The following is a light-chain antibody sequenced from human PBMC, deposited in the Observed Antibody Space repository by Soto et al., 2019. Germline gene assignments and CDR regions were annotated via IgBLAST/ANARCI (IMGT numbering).Light chain of an antibody. CDR2: EVS. CDR1: SSDVGSYNL. Sequence: QSVLTQPASVSGSPGQSITISCTGTSSDVGSYNLVSWYQQHPGKDHKLMIYEVSKRPSGVTNRFSGSKSGNTASLTISGLQAEDEADYYCCSYAGSSTFVFGTGTKRTVL. V-gene: IGLV2-23*02. J-gene: IGLJ1*01. CDR3: CSYAGSSTFV.